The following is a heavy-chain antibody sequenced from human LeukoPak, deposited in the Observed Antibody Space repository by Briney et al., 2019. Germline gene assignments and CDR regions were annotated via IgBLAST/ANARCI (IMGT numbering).Heavy chain of an antibody. CDR2: INHSGST. CDR1: GGSFSGYY. J-gene: IGHJ4*02. D-gene: IGHD2-15*01. V-gene: IGHV4-34*01. Sequence: SETLSLTCAVYGGSFSGYYWSWIRQPPGKGLEWIGEINHSGSTNYNPSLKSRVTISVDTSKNQFSLKLSSVTAADTAVYYCARHTPRRRKGYCSGGSCYSGFDYWGQGTLVTVSS. CDR3: ARHTPRRRKGYCSGGSCYSGFDY.